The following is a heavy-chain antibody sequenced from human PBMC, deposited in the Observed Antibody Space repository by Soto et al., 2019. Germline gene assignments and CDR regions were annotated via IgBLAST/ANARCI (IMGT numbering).Heavy chain of an antibody. CDR2: INPDNGNT. Sequence: ASVKVSCKASGYTFTRYTMNWVRQAPGQRLEWMGWINPDNGNTKSSQKFQDRVIITRDTSASTAYMDLSSLRSEDTAVYYRARGIVTGQLDPWGQGTLVTVSS. J-gene: IGHJ5*02. CDR1: GYTFTRYT. D-gene: IGHD2-15*01. CDR3: ARGIVTGQLDP. V-gene: IGHV1-3*01.